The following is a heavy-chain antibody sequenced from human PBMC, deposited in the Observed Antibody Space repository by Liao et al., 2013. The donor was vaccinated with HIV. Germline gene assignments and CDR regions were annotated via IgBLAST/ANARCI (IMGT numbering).Heavy chain of an antibody. CDR3: ARDRVSWLQNNFDY. V-gene: IGHV4-61*02. Sequence: QVQLQESGPGLVKPSQTLSLTCTVSGGSISSGSYYWSWIRQPAGKGLEWIGRIYTSGSTNYNPSLKSRVTISVDTSKNQFSLKLSSVTAADTAVYYCARDRVSWLQNNFDYWGQGTLVTVSS. D-gene: IGHD5-12*01. CDR1: GGSISSGSYY. J-gene: IGHJ4*02. CDR2: IYTSGST.